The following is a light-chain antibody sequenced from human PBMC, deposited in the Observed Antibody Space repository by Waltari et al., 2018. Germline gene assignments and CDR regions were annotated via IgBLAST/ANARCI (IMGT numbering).Light chain of an antibody. J-gene: IGLJ3*02. Sequence: LVLTQSPSASASLGASVNLTCSLPGAYRAYAIAWHQQQPLKGPRYLMTVNSDGSHKKGDGISERFSGSSSDLDRYLIISRLQSDDEADYFCQTWGTGIQVFGSGTKLTVL. V-gene: IGLV4-69*01. CDR2: VNSDGSH. CDR1: GAYRAYA. CDR3: QTWGTGIQV.